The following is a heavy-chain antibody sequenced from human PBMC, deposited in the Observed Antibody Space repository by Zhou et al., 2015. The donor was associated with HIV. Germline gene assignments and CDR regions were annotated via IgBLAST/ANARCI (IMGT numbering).Heavy chain of an antibody. D-gene: IGHD2-21*02. CDR3: VRTIPXYCGGDCPGGGAFDI. CDR2: IYPDTGGT. Sequence: QVQLRQSGAEVKKPGASVRVSCKASGYNLNDYYMHWVRQAPGQGLEWMGWIYPDTGGTKYAQKFQGRVTMTRDTSISTAFMELSSLRSDDTAVYYCVRTIPXYCGGDCPGGGAFDIWGQGTMVYVSS. J-gene: IGHJ3*02. CDR1: GYNLNDYY. V-gene: IGHV1-2*02.